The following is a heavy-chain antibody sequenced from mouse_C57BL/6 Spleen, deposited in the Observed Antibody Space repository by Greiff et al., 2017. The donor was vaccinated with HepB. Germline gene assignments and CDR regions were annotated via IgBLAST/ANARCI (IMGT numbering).Heavy chain of an antibody. Sequence: ESGPGLVKPSQSLSLTCSVTGYSITSGYYWNWIRQFPGNKLEWMGYISYDGSNNYNPSLKNRISITRDTSKNQFFLKLNSVTTEDTATYYCARDGYYPVLWNFDVWGTGTTVTVSS. V-gene: IGHV3-6*01. J-gene: IGHJ1*03. CDR3: ARDGYYPVLWNFDV. CDR1: GYSITSGYY. D-gene: IGHD2-3*01. CDR2: ISYDGSN.